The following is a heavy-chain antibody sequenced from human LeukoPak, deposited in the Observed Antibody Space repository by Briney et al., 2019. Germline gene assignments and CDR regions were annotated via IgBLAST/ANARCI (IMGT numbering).Heavy chain of an antibody. CDR2: INPNSGGT. V-gene: IGHV1-2*02. J-gene: IGHJ3*02. CDR1: GYTFTSYA. Sequence: GASVKVSCKASGYTFTSYAMNWVRQAPGQGLEWMGWINPNSGGTNYAQKFQGRVTMTRDTSISTAYMELSRLRSDDTAVYYCARERWELDAFDIWGQGTMVTVSS. D-gene: IGHD1-26*01. CDR3: ARERWELDAFDI.